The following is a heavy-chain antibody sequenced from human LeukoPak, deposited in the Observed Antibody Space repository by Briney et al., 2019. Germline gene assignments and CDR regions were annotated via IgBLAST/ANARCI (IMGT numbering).Heavy chain of an antibody. V-gene: IGHV3-9*01. CDR1: GFSFDDYA. CDR3: AKGDYDSSGYYGSIDY. Sequence: GGSLRLSCAASGFSFDDYAMHWVREAPGKGLEWVSGTSWNSGAIGYADSVKGRFTISRDNAKKSLYLQMNSLRAEDTALYYCAKGDYDSSGYYGSIDYWGQGTLVTVSS. J-gene: IGHJ4*02. CDR2: TSWNSGAI. D-gene: IGHD3-22*01.